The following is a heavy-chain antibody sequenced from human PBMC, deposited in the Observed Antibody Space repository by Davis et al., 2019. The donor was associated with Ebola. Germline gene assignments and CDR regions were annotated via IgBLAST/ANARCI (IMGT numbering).Heavy chain of an antibody. D-gene: IGHD3-3*01. CDR3: ARDRTLAVDFWSGFYFFDS. J-gene: IGHJ4*02. CDR1: GGTLSRYT. Sequence: ASVKVSCKASGGTLSRYTISWVRQAPGQGPEWMGAINPSGGNTNYPQRFQGRVTVTTDTSTSTVYMELTSLRSEDTAIYYCARDRTLAVDFWSGFYFFDSWGQGTLVTVSS. CDR2: INPSGGNT. V-gene: IGHV1-46*01.